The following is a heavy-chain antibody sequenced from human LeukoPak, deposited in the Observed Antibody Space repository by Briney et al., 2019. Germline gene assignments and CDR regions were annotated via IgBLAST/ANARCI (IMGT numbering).Heavy chain of an antibody. CDR3: AKVGGDPYSFTY. CDR1: GFTFSSYG. D-gene: IGHD3-16*01. CDR2: IRYDGSNK. V-gene: IGHV3-30*02. Sequence: GGSLRFSCAASGFTFSSYGMHWVRQAPGKGLEWVAFIRYDGSNKYYADSVKGRFTISRDNSKNTLYLQMNSLRAEDTAVYYCAKVGGDPYSFTYWGQGTLVTVSS. J-gene: IGHJ4*02.